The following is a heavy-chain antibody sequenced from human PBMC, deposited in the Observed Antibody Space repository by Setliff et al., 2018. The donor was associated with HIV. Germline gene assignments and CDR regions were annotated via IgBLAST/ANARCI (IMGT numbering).Heavy chain of an antibody. CDR2: VYYSGST. CDR3: ARLRWVGGLVVVIAQYFDY. V-gene: IGHV4-39*01. Sequence: SETLSLTCTVTGVFIDNTDYYWGWIRQPPGKGLEWIGSVYYSGSTYYNPSLKSRITISEDTSRNQFSLKVSSVTAADTAVYYCARLRWVGGLVVVIAQYFDYWGQGTLVTVSS. CDR1: GVFIDNTDYY. D-gene: IGHD2-21*01. J-gene: IGHJ4*02.